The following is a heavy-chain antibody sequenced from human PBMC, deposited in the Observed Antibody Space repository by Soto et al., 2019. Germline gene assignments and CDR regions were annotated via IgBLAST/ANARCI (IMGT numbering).Heavy chain of an antibody. V-gene: IGHV4-61*01. Sequence: NPSETLSLTCTVSGGSVSSGSYYWSWIRQPPGKGLEWIGYIYYSGSTNYNPSLKSRVTISVDTSKNQFSLKLSSVTAADTAVYYCARDHELYDSGGYYSGYFDYWGQGTLVTVSS. CDR3: ARDHELYDSGGYYSGYFDY. CDR1: GGSVSSGSYY. J-gene: IGHJ4*02. D-gene: IGHD3-22*01. CDR2: IYYSGST.